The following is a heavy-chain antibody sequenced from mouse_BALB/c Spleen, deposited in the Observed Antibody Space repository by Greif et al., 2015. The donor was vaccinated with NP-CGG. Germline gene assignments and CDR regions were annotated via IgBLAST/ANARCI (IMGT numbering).Heavy chain of an antibody. CDR3: TRVKRVYYGSSSYYFDY. CDR1: GYTFTSYY. J-gene: IGHJ2*01. D-gene: IGHD1-1*01. Sequence: VKLMESGAELVKPGASVKLSCKASGYTFTSYYMYWVKQRPGQGLEWIGEINPSNGGTNFDEKFKSKATLTVDKSSSTAYRQRSSLTSEDSAVYYCTRVKRVYYGSSSYYFDYWGQGTTRTVSP. CDR2: INPSNGGT. V-gene: IGHV1S81*02.